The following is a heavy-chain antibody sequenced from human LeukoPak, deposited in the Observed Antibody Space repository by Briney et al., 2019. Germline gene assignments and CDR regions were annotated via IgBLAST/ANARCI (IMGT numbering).Heavy chain of an antibody. D-gene: IGHD2-2*03. J-gene: IGHJ4*02. CDR1: GYTFTSYA. CDR3: ARDLNLAIVVVPAAVDY. CDR2: INAGNGNT. V-gene: IGHV1-3*01. Sequence: ASVKVSCKASGYTFTSYAMHWVRQAPGQRLEWMGWINAGNGNTKYSQKFQGRVTITRDTSASTAYMELSSLRSEDTAVYYCARDLNLAIVVVPAAVDYWGQGTLVTVSS.